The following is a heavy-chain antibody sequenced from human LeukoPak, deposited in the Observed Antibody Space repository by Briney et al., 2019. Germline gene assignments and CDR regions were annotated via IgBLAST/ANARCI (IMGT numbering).Heavy chain of an antibody. CDR3: ARHYGSYSYYYYYMDV. CDR1: GGSFSGYY. D-gene: IGHD3-10*01. CDR2: INHSGST. Sequence: SETLSLTCAVYGGSFSGYYWSWIRQPPGKGLEWNGEINHSGSTNYNPSLKSRVTISVDTSKTQFSLKLSSVTAADTAVYYCARHYGSYSYYYYYMDVWGKGTTVTISS. V-gene: IGHV4-34*01. J-gene: IGHJ6*03.